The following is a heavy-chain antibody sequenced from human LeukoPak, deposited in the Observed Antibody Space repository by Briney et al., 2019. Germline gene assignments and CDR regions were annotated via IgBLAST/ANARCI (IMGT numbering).Heavy chain of an antibody. D-gene: IGHD3-22*01. CDR3: TRETNTSDSSGYIRADVRRDDY. CDR1: GFPFSSYS. Sequence: GGSLRLSCEASGFPFSSYSMNWVRQAPGKGLEWVSSISSSSIYIYYTDSVKGRFTISRDNARNSLYLQMNSLRAEDTAVYYCTRETNTSDSSGYIRADVRRDDYWGQGTLVTVSS. CDR2: ISSSSIYI. V-gene: IGHV3-21*01. J-gene: IGHJ4*02.